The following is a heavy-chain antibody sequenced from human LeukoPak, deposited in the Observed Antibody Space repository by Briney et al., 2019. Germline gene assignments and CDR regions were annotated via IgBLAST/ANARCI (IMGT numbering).Heavy chain of an antibody. J-gene: IGHJ4*02. Sequence: SETLSLTCTVSGGSISSGSYYWSWIRQPAGKGLEWIGRIYTSGSTNYNPSLKSRVTISVDTSKNQFSLKLSSVTAADTAVYYCARGARFWSGYFKLDYWGQGTLVTVSS. D-gene: IGHD3-3*01. CDR2: IYTSGST. CDR3: ARGARFWSGYFKLDY. CDR1: GGSISSGSYY. V-gene: IGHV4-61*02.